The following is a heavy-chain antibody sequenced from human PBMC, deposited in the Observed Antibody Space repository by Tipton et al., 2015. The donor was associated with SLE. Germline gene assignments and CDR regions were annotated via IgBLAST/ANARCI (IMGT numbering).Heavy chain of an antibody. CDR3: ARGVSVADIDYFDY. D-gene: IGHD2-15*01. Sequence: TLSLTCTVSGGSISSGDYYWSWIRQPPGKGLEWIGEINHSGSTNYNPSLKSRVTISVDTSKNQFSLKLSSVTAADTAVYYCARGVSVADIDYFDYWGQGTLVTVSS. V-gene: IGHV4-30-4*01. CDR2: INHSGST. CDR1: GGSISSGDYY. J-gene: IGHJ4*02.